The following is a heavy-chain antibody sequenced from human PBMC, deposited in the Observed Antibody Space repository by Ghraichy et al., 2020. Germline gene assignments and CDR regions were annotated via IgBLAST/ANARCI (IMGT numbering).Heavy chain of an antibody. CDR3: VRSYKDGLRHFDY. D-gene: IGHD1-14*01. J-gene: IGHJ4*02. Sequence: GGSLRLSCAASGFSFTDYWMHWVRQTPGRGLEWVSHLNIDGTTVNYADSVKGRFTISRDNAKNTMYLQMISLTVEDTAVYYCVRSYKDGLRHFDYWGQGTLVTDSS. CDR1: GFSFTDYW. CDR2: LNIDGTTV. V-gene: IGHV3-74*01.